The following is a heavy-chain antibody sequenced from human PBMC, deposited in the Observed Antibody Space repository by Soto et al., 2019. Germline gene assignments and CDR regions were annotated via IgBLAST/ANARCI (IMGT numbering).Heavy chain of an antibody. D-gene: IGHD2-15*01. Sequence: AGGSLRLSCAASGFTFSSYSMNWVRQAPGKGLEWVSSISSSSSYIYYADSVKGRFTISRDNARNSLYLQMNSLRAEDTAVYYFAGYCSGGSCYANDYWGQGTLVTVS. V-gene: IGHV3-21*01. CDR3: AGYCSGGSCYANDY. J-gene: IGHJ4*02. CDR1: GFTFSSYS. CDR2: ISSSSSYI.